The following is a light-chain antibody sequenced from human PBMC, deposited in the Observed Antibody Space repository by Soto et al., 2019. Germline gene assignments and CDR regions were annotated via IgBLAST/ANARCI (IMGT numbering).Light chain of an antibody. J-gene: IGKJ1*01. CDR1: ESVSTN. V-gene: IGKV3-11*01. CDR2: DAS. CDR3: HQRRSWPRT. Sequence: EIVMTQPPATLSLSPGEGATLSCRASESVSTNLAWYQQKPGQPPRLLIYDASNRAAGIPARFSASGTGTDFTLTTRDVQPEDFAVYYCHQRRSWPRTFGQGTKVDIK.